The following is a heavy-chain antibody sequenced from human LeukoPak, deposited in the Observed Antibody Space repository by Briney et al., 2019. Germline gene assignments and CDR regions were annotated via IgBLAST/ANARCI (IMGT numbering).Heavy chain of an antibody. V-gene: IGHV1-18*01. D-gene: IGHD6-19*01. CDR3: ARFSSGYGHATFDI. CDR1: GYTFTTYG. Sequence: ASVKVSCKASGYTFTTYGISWVRQAPGQGLEWTGWISAYSGNTIYAQKLQGRVTMTTDTSTSTAYMELGSLRSDDTAVYYCARFSSGYGHATFDIWGRGTMVTVSS. J-gene: IGHJ3*02. CDR2: ISAYSGNT.